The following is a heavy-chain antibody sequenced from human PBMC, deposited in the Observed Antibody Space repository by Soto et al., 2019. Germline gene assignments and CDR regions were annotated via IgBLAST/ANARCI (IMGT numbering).Heavy chain of an antibody. CDR3: ARDRAITFGGVIVRDYNWFDP. V-gene: IGHV3-33*01. Sequence: GGSLRLSCAASGFTFSSYGMHWVRQAPGKGLEWVAVIWYDGSNKYYADSVKGRFTISRDNSKNTLYLQMNSLRAEDTAVYYCARDRAITFGGVIVRDYNWFDPWGQGTLVTVSS. D-gene: IGHD3-16*02. J-gene: IGHJ5*02. CDR1: GFTFSSYG. CDR2: IWYDGSNK.